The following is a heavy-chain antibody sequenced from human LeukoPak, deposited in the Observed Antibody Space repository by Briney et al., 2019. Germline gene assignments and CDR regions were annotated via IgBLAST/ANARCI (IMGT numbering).Heavy chain of an antibody. D-gene: IGHD4-17*01. V-gene: IGHV4-39*01. CDR1: GGSISSSSYY. J-gene: IGHJ4*02. Sequence: PSETLSLTCTVSGGSISSSSYYWGWIRQPPGKGLEWIGSIYYSGSTYYNPSLKSRVTISVDTSKNQFSLKLSSVTAADTAVYYCARHPYGDYSPYYFDYWGQGTLVTASS. CDR3: ARHPYGDYSPYYFDY. CDR2: IYYSGST.